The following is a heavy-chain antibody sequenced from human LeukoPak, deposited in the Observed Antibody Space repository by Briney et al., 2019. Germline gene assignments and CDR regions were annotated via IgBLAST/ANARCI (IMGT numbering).Heavy chain of an antibody. CDR2: IKLDGSEK. Sequence: PGGSLRLSCAASGFSFSRVWMSWARQAPGKGPEWVASIKLDGSEKYYMDSVKGRFTISRDNAKNSLYLQMNTLRAEDTAVYYCAKEGYWGQGTLVTVSS. CDR1: GFSFSRVW. CDR3: AKEGY. J-gene: IGHJ4*02. V-gene: IGHV3-7*01.